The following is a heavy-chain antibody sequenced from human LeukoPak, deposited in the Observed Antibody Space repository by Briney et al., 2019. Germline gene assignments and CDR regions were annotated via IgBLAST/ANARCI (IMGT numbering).Heavy chain of an antibody. J-gene: IGHJ4*02. CDR1: GFPFTSYA. CDR2: VNADNSNT. V-gene: IGHV1-3*03. Sequence: GASVKVPCKASGFPFTSYAIHWVRQAPGQRLEWMGWVNADNSNTKYSQEFQGRVTITRDTSASTAYMDLNSLRSEDMAVYYCAVGDYYYDTRFDYWGQGTLVTVSS. D-gene: IGHD3-22*01. CDR3: AVGDYYYDTRFDY.